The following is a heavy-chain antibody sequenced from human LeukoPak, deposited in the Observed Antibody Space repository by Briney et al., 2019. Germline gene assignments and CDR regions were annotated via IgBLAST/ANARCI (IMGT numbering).Heavy chain of an antibody. V-gene: IGHV3-48*03. D-gene: IGHD3-10*01. CDR3: ARPYYYASGSSYFDY. CDR2: ISSSGTTI. CDR1: GFTFSSYE. Sequence: GGSLRLSCAASGFTFSSYEMNWVRQAPGKGLEWVSYISSSGTTIYYADSLKGRFTISRDNAENSVYLQMNSLRAEDTAIYYCARPYYYASGSSYFDYWGQGTLVTVSS. J-gene: IGHJ4*02.